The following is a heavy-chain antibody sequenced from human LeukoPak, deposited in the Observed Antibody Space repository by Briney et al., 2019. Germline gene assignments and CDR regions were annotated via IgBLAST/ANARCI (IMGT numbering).Heavy chain of an antibody. CDR2: INPNSGGT. V-gene: IGHV1-2*02. CDR3: ARDGTAGVDY. Sequence: ASVTVSCKASGYTFTGHYMHWVRQAPGQGLEWMGWINPNSGGTNSAQKFQGRVTMTRDTSISTAYMELSRLRSDDTAVYYCARDGTAGVDYWGQGTLVTVSS. CDR1: GYTFTGHY. D-gene: IGHD1/OR15-1a*01. J-gene: IGHJ4*02.